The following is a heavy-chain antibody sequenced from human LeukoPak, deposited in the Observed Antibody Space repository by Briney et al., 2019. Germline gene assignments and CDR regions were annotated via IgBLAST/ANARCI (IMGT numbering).Heavy chain of an antibody. J-gene: IGHJ6*03. D-gene: IGHD4-17*01. CDR1: GGSFSGYY. Sequence: SETLSLTCAVYGGSFSGYYWGWIRQRPGKGLECMGQLNHSGSTNYNPSLKSRVTISVDTSKNQFSLKLSSVTAADTAVYYCAGSSTVTTFAGYYYYMDVWGKGTTVTVSS. CDR2: LNHSGST. CDR3: AGSSTVTTFAGYYYYMDV. V-gene: IGHV4-34*01.